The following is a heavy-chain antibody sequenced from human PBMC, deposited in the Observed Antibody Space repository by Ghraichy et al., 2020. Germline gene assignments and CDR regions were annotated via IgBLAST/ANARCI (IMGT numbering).Heavy chain of an antibody. D-gene: IGHD5-12*01. CDR2: INPSGGST. CDR3: AREQLDSGYSGYGISDYYYGMDV. CDR1: GYTFTSYY. J-gene: IGHJ6*02. V-gene: IGHV1-46*01. Sequence: ASVKVSCKASGYTFTSYYMHWVRQAPGQGLEWMGIINPSGGSTSYAQKFQGRVTMTRDTSTSTVYMELSSLRSEDTAVYYCAREQLDSGYSGYGISDYYYGMDVWGQGTTVTVSS.